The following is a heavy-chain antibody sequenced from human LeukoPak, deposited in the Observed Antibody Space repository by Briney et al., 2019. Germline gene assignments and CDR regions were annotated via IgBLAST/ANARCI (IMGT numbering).Heavy chain of an antibody. D-gene: IGHD3/OR15-3a*01. CDR1: GFTFSSYW. Sequence: GGSLRLSCAASGFTFSSYWMSWVRQAPGKGLEWVSVLYSGGLTYYADSVKGRFTISRDNSKNTLYLQMNSLRGEDTAVYYCARDLDWSWYFDLWGHGTLVTVSS. V-gene: IGHV3-53*01. J-gene: IGHJ2*01. CDR2: LYSGGLT. CDR3: ARDLDWSWYFDL.